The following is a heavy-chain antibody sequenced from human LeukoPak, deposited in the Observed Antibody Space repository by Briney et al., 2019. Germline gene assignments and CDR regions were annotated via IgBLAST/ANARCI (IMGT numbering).Heavy chain of an antibody. J-gene: IGHJ4*02. V-gene: IGHV1-69*04. CDR2: IIPILGIA. CDR1: GGTFSSYA. Sequence: GASVKVSCKASGGTFSSYAISWVRQAPGQGLEWMGRIIPILGIANYAQKFQGRVTITADKSTSTAYMELSSLRSEDTAVYYCARDFHSSGWPFDYWGQGTLVTVSS. D-gene: IGHD6-19*01. CDR3: ARDFHSSGWPFDY.